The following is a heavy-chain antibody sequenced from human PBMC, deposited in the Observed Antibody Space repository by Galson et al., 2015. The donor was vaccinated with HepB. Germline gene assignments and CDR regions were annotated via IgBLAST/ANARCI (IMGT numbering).Heavy chain of an antibody. CDR1: GFTFSSYS. J-gene: IGHJ4*02. CDR3: ARTGYNAAGPFDY. D-gene: IGHD3-9*01. V-gene: IGHV3-21*01. Sequence: SLRLSCAASGFTFSSYSMNWVRQAPGKGLEWVSSISSSSSYIYYADSVKGRFTISRDNAKNSLYLQMNSLRAEDTAVYYCARTGYNAAGPFDYWGQGTLVTVSS. CDR2: ISSSSSYI.